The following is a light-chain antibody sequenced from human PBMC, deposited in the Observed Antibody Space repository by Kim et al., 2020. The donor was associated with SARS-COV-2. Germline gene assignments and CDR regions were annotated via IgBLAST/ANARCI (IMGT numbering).Light chain of an antibody. CDR2: QDR. V-gene: IGLV3-1*01. CDR1: KLGDKY. CDR3: QAWDSSTVV. Sequence: GYPGKTASITCSGDKLGDKYACWYQQKPGQSPVLVIYQDRKRPSGIPERFAGSNSGNTATLTISGTQAMDEADYYCQAWDSSTVVFGGGTQLTVL. J-gene: IGLJ2*01.